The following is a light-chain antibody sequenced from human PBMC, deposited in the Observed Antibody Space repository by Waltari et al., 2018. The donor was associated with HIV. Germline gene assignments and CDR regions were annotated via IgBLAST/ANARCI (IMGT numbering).Light chain of an antibody. CDR2: GNS. CDR1: SSNIGAGYD. J-gene: IGLJ1*01. CDR3: QSYDSSLSAYYV. Sequence: QSVLTQPPSVSGAPGQRVTISCTGSSSNIGAGYDVHWYQQLPGTAPKLLIYGNSHRPSGVPDRFSGSKSGTSASLAITGLQAEDEADYYCQSYDSSLSAYYVFGTGTKVTVL. V-gene: IGLV1-40*01.